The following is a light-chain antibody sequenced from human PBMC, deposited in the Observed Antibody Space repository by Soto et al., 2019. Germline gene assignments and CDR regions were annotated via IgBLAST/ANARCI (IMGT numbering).Light chain of an antibody. Sequence: DIQMTQSPPTLSASVGDRVTITCRASQSIRHYLAWHQQMPGKAPKLLIYGASTLQGGVPSRFSGSGSGTEFTLTISSLQPDDFGTYFCQHHNSYSQTFGQGTKVEIK. CDR3: QHHNSYSQT. CDR1: QSIRHY. CDR2: GAS. J-gene: IGKJ1*01. V-gene: IGKV1-5*01.